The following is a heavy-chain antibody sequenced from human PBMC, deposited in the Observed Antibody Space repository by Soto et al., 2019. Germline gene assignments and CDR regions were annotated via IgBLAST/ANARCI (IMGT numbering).Heavy chain of an antibody. J-gene: IGHJ6*02. V-gene: IGHV1-18*04. CDR3: ARNHYYDTSVDV. D-gene: IGHD3-22*01. Sequence: ASVKVSCKASGYTFTSYGLSWVRQAPGQGLEWMGWISAYNGETNYAQNLQGRVTMTTDTSTTTAYMELRSLRSDDTAVYYCARNHYYDTSVDVWGQGTTVTVSS. CDR1: GYTFTSYG. CDR2: ISAYNGET.